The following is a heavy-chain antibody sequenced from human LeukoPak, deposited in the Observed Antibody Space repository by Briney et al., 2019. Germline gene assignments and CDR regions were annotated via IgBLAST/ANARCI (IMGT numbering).Heavy chain of an antibody. Sequence: PSETLSLTCTVSGGSISSYYWSWIRQPPGKGLEWIGYIYHSGSTYYNPSLKSRVTISVDRSKNQFSLKLSSVTAADTAVYYCARVVGATRGFDYWGQGTLVTVSS. CDR2: IYHSGST. V-gene: IGHV4-59*12. CDR1: GGSISSYY. J-gene: IGHJ4*02. D-gene: IGHD1-26*01. CDR3: ARVVGATRGFDY.